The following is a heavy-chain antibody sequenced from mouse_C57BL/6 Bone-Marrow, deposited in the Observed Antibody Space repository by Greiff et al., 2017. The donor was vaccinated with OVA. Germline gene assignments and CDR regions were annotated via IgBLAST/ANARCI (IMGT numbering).Heavy chain of an antibody. J-gene: IGHJ4*01. Sequence: EVQRVESGGGLVKPGGSLKLSCAASGFTFSSYAMSWVRQTPEKRLEWVATISDGGSYTYYPANVKGRFTISRDKAKNNLYLQMSHLKSEDTAMYYCASRKDAMDYWGQGTSVTVSS. CDR2: ISDGGSYT. CDR1: GFTFSSYA. V-gene: IGHV5-4*01. CDR3: ASRKDAMDY.